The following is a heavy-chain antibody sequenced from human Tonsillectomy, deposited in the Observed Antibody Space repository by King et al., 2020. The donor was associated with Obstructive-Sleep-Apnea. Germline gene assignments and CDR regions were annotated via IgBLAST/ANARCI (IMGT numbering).Heavy chain of an antibody. CDR1: GFTFSDYG. CDR3: AKDIKWLVYAFDI. D-gene: IGHD6-19*01. J-gene: IGHJ3*02. Sequence: VQLVESGGGVVQPGRSLRLSCAASGFTFSDYGMHWVRQAPGKGLEWVSFISFDGSNKYYADSVKGRFTISRDNSKNTLYLHMNSLRAEDTAVYYCAKDIKWLVYAFDIWGQGTMVTVSS. CDR2: ISFDGSNK. V-gene: IGHV3-30*18.